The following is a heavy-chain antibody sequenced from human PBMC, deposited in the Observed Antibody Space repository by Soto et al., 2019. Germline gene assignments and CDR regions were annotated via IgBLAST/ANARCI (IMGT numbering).Heavy chain of an antibody. CDR1: GGSMNSCS. V-gene: IGHV4-4*07. CDR3: ARGQRFSDWFDP. CDR2: VYSSGGT. Sequence: SETLSLTCTVSGGSMNSCSWTWIRQPAGKGLEWIGRVYSSGGTHYNPSLKSRITISLDTSNNQFSLRLLSVTDADTAVYYCARGQRFSDWFDPWGQGTLVTVSS. D-gene: IGHD3-3*01. J-gene: IGHJ5*02.